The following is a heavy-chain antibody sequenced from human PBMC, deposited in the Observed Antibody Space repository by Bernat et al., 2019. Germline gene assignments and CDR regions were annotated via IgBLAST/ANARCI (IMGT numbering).Heavy chain of an antibody. J-gene: IGHJ4*02. CDR2: LNNRGGSA. CDR3: AKDAVDSALSEY. CDR1: GFTLSSCT. D-gene: IGHD5-18*01. V-gene: IGHV3-23*04. Sequence: EVQLVESGGDLVQPGGSLRLSCAASGFTLSSCTMSWARQAPGKGLEWVSSLNNRGGSAYYADSVKGRFTISTDSSKNTLYLEMNSLRVEDTAVYYCAKDAVDSALSEYWGQGTLVTVAS.